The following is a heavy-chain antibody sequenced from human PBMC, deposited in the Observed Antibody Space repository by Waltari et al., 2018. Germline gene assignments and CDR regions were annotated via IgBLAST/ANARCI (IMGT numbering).Heavy chain of an antibody. V-gene: IGHV4-59*08. Sequence: QVQLQEWGTGMVKSSETQSRTRTVSGGSNNSYYWSWIREPPGKGLEWIGHIFYSGITTYNPSLKSRVTISVDTSKNQFSLKLNSVTAADTAVYYCARHASMGDYPIDCWGRGTLVTVSS. CDR1: GGSNNSYY. CDR3: ARHASMGDYPIDC. D-gene: IGHD4-17*01. CDR2: IFYSGIT. J-gene: IGHJ4*02.